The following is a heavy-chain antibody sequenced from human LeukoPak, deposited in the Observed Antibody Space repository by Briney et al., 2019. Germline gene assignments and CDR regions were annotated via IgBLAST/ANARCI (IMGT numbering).Heavy chain of an antibody. CDR2: INPNSGGT. J-gene: IGHJ6*03. CDR3: ARDVCGGDCYSYYYYYMDV. V-gene: IGHV1-2*02. CDR1: GYTFTGYY. Sequence: ASVKVSCKASGYTFTGYYMHWVRQAPGQGLEWIGWINPNSGGTNYAQKFQGRVTMTRDTSISTAYMELSRLRSDDTAVYYCARDVCGGDCYSYYYYYMDVWGKGTTVTVSS. D-gene: IGHD2-21*01.